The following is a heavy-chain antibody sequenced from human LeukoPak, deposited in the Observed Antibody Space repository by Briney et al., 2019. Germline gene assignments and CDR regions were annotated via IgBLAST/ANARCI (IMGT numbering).Heavy chain of an antibody. V-gene: IGHV4-34*01. J-gene: IGHJ4*02. CDR2: INHSGST. CDR3: ARSGTGLLRYYFDY. D-gene: IGHD3-22*01. Sequence: SETLSLTCGVYGGSFSDFYWTWVRQPPGKGLEWIGEINHSGSTNYNPSLKSRVTMSVDTSKNQFSLRLTSVTAADTAVYYCARSGTGLLRYYFDYWGQGTLITVSS. CDR1: GGSFSDFY.